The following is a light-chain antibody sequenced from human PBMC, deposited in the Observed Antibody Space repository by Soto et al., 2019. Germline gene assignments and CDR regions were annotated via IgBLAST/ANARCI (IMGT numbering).Light chain of an antibody. Sequence: QSALTQPPSASGSPGQSVTIPCTGTSSDVGGYNYVSWYQQHPGKAPKLLIYEVIKRPSGVPDRFSASRSGNTASLTVSGLQAEDEADYYCSSYSGSKTPYVFGTGTKLTVL. CDR3: SSYSGSKTPYV. J-gene: IGLJ1*01. CDR2: EVI. V-gene: IGLV2-8*01. CDR1: SSDVGGYNY.